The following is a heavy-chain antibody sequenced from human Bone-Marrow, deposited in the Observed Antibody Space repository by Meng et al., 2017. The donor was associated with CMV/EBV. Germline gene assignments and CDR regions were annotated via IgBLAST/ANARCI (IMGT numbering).Heavy chain of an antibody. V-gene: IGHV1-2*02. CDR3: ARDPIFGVVPANWFDP. D-gene: IGHD3-3*01. J-gene: IGHJ5*02. Sequence: ASVKVSCKASGYTFTSYDINWVRQATGQGLEWMGWMNPNSGGTNYAQKFQGRVTMTRDTSISTAYMELSRLRSDDTAVYYCARDPIFGVVPANWFDPWGQGTLVTVSS. CDR1: GYTFTSYD. CDR2: MNPNSGGT.